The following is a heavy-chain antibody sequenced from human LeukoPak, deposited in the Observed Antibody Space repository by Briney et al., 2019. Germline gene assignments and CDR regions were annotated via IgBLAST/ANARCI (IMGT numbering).Heavy chain of an antibody. Sequence: GSLRLSCAASGFTVSSNYMSWVRQAPGKGLEWVSVIYSGGSTYYADSVKGRFTISRDNSKNTLYLQMNSLRAEDTAVYYCARERLYSSSFGDWGQGTLVTVSS. D-gene: IGHD6-6*01. CDR3: ARERLYSSSFGD. V-gene: IGHV3-53*01. J-gene: IGHJ4*02. CDR1: GFTVSSNY. CDR2: IYSGGST.